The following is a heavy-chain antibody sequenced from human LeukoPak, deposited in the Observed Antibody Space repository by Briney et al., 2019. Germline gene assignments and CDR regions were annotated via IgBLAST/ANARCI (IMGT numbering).Heavy chain of an antibody. CDR1: GYSFTSYW. CDR2: IYPGDSDI. Sequence: GESLKISCKGSGYSFTSYWIGWVRQMPGKGLEWMGIIYPGDSDIRYSPSFQGQVTISADKSISTAYLQWSSLKASDTAMYYCARLRFLGPVEGFAWFDPWGQGTLVTVSS. D-gene: IGHD3-3*01. J-gene: IGHJ5*02. CDR3: ARLRFLGPVEGFAWFDP. V-gene: IGHV5-51*01.